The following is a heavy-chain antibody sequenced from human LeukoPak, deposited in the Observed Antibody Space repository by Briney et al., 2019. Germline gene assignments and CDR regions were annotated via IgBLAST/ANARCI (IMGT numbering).Heavy chain of an antibody. CDR1: GFTLSSHS. D-gene: IGHD5-18*01. Sequence: GGSLRLSCVVSGFTLSSHSMNWVRQAPGKGLEWVSSISSSSSYIYYTDSVKGRFTISRDNAKNSLYLQMNSLRAEDTAVYYCARRVDNYGYIFDYWGQGTLVTVSS. V-gene: IGHV3-21*01. CDR2: ISSSSSYI. CDR3: ARRVDNYGYIFDY. J-gene: IGHJ4*02.